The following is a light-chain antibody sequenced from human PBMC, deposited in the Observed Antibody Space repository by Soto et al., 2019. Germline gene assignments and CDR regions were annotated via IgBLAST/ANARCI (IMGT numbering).Light chain of an antibody. CDR1: GSNIGSNT. CDR2: NND. Sequence: QSVLTQPPSASGTPGQRVTISCSGSGSNIGSNTVSWYQQLPGTAPKLLIYNNDQRPSGVPDRFSGSKSGTSASLAISGLQSEDEADYYCAAWDDSLNGVFGGGTQLTVL. V-gene: IGLV1-44*01. CDR3: AAWDDSLNGV. J-gene: IGLJ2*01.